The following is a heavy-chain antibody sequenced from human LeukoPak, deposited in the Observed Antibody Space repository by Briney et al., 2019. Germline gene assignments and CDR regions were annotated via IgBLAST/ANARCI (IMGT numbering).Heavy chain of an antibody. CDR3: ARGLRNWFDP. Sequence: SETLSLTCAVYGGSFSGYYWSWIRQPPGKGLEWTGEINHSGSTNYNPSLKSRVTISVDTSKNQFSLKLSSVTAADTAVYYCARGLRNWFDPWGQGTLVTVSS. V-gene: IGHV4-34*01. J-gene: IGHJ5*02. CDR1: GGSFSGYY. CDR2: INHSGST.